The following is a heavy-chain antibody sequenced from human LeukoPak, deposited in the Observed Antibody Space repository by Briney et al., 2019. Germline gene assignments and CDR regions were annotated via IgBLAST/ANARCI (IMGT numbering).Heavy chain of an antibody. D-gene: IGHD1-26*01. J-gene: IGHJ5*02. V-gene: IGHV1-69*13. CDR3: ARSVWELLHHWFDP. CDR2: IIPIFGTA. CDR1: GGTFSSYA. Sequence: GASVKVSCKASGGTFSSYAISWVRQAPRQGLEWMGGIIPIFGTANYAQKFQGRVTITADESTSTAYMELSSLRSEDTAVYYCARSVWELLHHWFDPWGQGTLVTVSS.